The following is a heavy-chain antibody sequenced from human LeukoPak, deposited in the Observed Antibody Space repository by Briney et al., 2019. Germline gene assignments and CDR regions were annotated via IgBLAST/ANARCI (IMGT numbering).Heavy chain of an antibody. CDR1: GGSISGSSYY. CDR2: IYYSGST. V-gene: IGHV4-39*07. J-gene: IGHJ4*02. Sequence: SETLSLTCTVSGGSISGSSYYWGWIRQPPGKGLEWIGSIYYSGSTYYNPSLKSRVTISVDTSKNQFSLKLSSVTAADTAVYYCARDPFQGYSSSSRSDYWGQGTLVTVSS. CDR3: ARDPFQGYSSSSRSDY. D-gene: IGHD6-13*01.